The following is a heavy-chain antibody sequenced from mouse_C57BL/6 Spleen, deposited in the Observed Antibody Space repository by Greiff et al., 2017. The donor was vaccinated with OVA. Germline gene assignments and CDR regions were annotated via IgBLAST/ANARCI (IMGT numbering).Heavy chain of an antibody. V-gene: IGHV1-82*01. CDR3: ARATAQATPYYAMDY. CDR2: IYPGDGDT. D-gene: IGHD3-2*02. Sequence: VKLVESGPELVKPGASVKISCKASGYAFSSSWMNWVKQRPGKGLEWIGRIYPGDGDTNYFGKFKGKAKLTAAKSSSTAYMQLSSLTSEDSAVYFCARATAQATPYYAMDYWGQGTSVTVSS. CDR1: GYAFSSSW. J-gene: IGHJ4*01.